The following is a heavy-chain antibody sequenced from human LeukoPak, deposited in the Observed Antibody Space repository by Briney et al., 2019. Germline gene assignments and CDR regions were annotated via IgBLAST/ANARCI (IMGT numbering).Heavy chain of an antibody. Sequence: NTSETLSLTCIVSGDSIGSSSYHWAWVRQPPGEGLQWIGQIYYSGSTHYNPSLKSRVTISTDTSKNQFSLKLSSVTATDTAMYYCARRVTGSSWFDSWGQGTLVTVSS. CDR1: GDSIGSSSYH. J-gene: IGHJ5*01. V-gene: IGHV4-39*01. CDR2: IYYSGST. CDR3: ARRVTGSSWFDS. D-gene: IGHD2-21*02.